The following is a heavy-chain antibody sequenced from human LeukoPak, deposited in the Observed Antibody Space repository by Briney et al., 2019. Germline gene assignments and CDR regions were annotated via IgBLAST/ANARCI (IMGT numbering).Heavy chain of an antibody. J-gene: IGHJ6*02. CDR1: GFTFRSYS. CDR2: ISSSSSTI. CDR3: ARANGGDCSSAGIYCYYYYGMDV. D-gene: IGHD2-21*02. Sequence: GGSLRLSCAASGFTFRSYSMNWVRRAPGKGLVWVSYISSSSSTIYYADSVKGRFTISRDNAKNSLYLQMNSLRAEDTAVYYCARANGGDCSSAGIYCYYYYGMDVWGQGITVTVSS. V-gene: IGHV3-48*01.